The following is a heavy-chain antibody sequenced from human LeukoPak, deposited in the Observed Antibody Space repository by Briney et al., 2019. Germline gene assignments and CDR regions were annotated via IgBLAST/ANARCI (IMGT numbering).Heavy chain of an antibody. J-gene: IGHJ4*02. CDR1: GFTFSSYA. V-gene: IGHV3-23*01. Sequence: GGSLRLSCAASGFTFSSYAMSWVRQAPGKGLEWVSAISGSGGSTYYADSVKGRFTISRDNSKNTLYLQMNSLRAEGTAVYYCAKIPTVTTYFDYWGQGTLVTVSS. CDR2: ISGSGGST. CDR3: AKIPTVTTYFDY. D-gene: IGHD4-17*01.